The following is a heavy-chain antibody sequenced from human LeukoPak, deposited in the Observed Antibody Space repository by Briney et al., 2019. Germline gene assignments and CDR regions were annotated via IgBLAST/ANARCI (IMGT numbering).Heavy chain of an antibody. CDR1: GYTFTSNY. CDR3: ARDNSVRDEAWWFNP. Sequence: ASVKVSCKAFGYTFTSNYMHWVRKAPGQGPEWLGVISPSGGSTTYAQKFQGRVTLTRDMSTSTDYLELSSLRSEDTAVYYCARDNSVRDEAWWFNPWGQGTLVTVSS. V-gene: IGHV1-46*01. D-gene: IGHD5-24*01. CDR2: ISPSGGST. J-gene: IGHJ5*02.